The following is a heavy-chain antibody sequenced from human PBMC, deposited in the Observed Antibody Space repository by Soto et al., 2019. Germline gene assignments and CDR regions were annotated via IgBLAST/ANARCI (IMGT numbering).Heavy chain of an antibody. CDR3: ASIQGGYSGYDPSSYYYYYGMDV. CDR1: GFTFSSYA. CDR2: ISYDGSNK. V-gene: IGHV3-30-3*01. D-gene: IGHD5-12*01. J-gene: IGHJ6*02. Sequence: PGGSLRLSCAASGFTFSSYAMHWVRQAPGKGLEWVAVISYDGSNKYYADSVKGRFTISRDNSKNTLYLQMNSLRAEDTAVYYCASIQGGYSGYDPSSYYYYYGMDVWGQGTTVTVSS.